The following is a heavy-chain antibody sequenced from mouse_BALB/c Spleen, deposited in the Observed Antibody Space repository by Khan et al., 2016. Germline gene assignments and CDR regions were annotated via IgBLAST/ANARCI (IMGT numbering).Heavy chain of an antibody. D-gene: IGHD1-1*01. J-gene: IGHJ4*01. CDR2: ISHSGST. CDR3: AKYASSTSVRGMDY. CDR1: GDSITSDY. Sequence: EVQLQESGPGLVKPSQSLSLTCSVTGDSITSDYWNWIRKFPGNKLEYMGYISHSGSTTYYPSLKSRISITREDSTNNYSFKLNSVMTEDTATYSCAKYASSTSVRGMDYWGQGTSVTVSS. V-gene: IGHV3-8*02.